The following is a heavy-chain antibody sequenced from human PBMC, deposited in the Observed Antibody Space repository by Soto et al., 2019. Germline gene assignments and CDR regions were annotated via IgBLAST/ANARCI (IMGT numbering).Heavy chain of an antibody. CDR3: ARGDGRGSSGFSYYDGMYV. V-gene: IGHV1-46*01. J-gene: IGHJ6*02. CDR1: GFTFTNYF. D-gene: IGHD6-25*01. CDR2: ISPYDGSI. Sequence: QVQLVQSGAEVKKPGASVKVSCKASGFTFTNYFFHCVRQAPRQGLEGRGIISPYDGSINYVQRLLGRVTMASDTSTSIVYMELSSLSSEDTAVYYCARGDGRGSSGFSYYDGMYVCGHATTGTGPS.